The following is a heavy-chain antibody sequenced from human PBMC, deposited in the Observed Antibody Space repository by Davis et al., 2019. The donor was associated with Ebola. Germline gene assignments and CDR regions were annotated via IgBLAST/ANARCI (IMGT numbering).Heavy chain of an antibody. D-gene: IGHD1-26*01. J-gene: IGHJ4*02. Sequence: GESLKISCAASGFTFNSYGMHWVRQAPGKGLEWVGDISYDGNTKYYGESVKGRFTISRDYSKSTLYLQMNNLRVEDTAVYYCARWSGGYRYVFDNWGQGTLVTVAS. V-gene: IGHV3-30*03. CDR2: ISYDGNTK. CDR1: GFTFNSYG. CDR3: ARWSGGYRYVFDN.